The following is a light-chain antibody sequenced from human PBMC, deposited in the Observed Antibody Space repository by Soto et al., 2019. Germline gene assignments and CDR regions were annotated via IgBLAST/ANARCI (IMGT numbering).Light chain of an antibody. V-gene: IGKV3-11*01. Sequence: EIVLTQSPATLSLAPGERATLSCRASQSVSSYLAWYQQKPGQAPRLLIYDASNRATGIPARFSGSGSGTDFTLTISSLEPEDFAFYCCQRHLNWLALPLCGGPEVDI. CDR3: QRHLNWLALP. CDR2: DAS. CDR1: QSVSSY. J-gene: IGKJ4*01.